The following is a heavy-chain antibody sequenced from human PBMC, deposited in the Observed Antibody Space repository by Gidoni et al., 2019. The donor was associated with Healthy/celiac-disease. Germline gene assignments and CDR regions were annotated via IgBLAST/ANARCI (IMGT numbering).Heavy chain of an antibody. CDR2: ISSSSSYI. D-gene: IGHD3-22*01. Sequence: EVQLVESGGGLVKPGGSLRLSCAASGFTFSSYSMNWVRQAPGKGLEWVSSISSSSSYIYDADSVKGRFTISRDNDKNSLYLQMNSLRAEDTAVYYCARGGPITMVVVEDAFDIWGQGTMVTVSS. CDR1: GFTFSSYS. CDR3: ARGGPITMVVVEDAFDI. V-gene: IGHV3-21*01. J-gene: IGHJ3*02.